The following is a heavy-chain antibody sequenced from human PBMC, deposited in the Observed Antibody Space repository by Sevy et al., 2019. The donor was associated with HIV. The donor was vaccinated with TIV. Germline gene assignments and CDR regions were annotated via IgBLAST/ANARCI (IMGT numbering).Heavy chain of an antibody. J-gene: IGHJ4*02. Sequence: GGSLRLSCAASGFSFSKYWMSWVRQAPGKGLEWVANIKEDGSQKNYLESVKGRFTISRDNAKNLLYLQMNNLRADDTAGDYCARDPDILSGYPSHYFDYWGQGTLVTVSS. CDR1: GFSFSKYW. CDR2: IKEDGSQK. V-gene: IGHV3-7*01. D-gene: IGHD3-9*01. CDR3: ARDPDILSGYPSHYFDY.